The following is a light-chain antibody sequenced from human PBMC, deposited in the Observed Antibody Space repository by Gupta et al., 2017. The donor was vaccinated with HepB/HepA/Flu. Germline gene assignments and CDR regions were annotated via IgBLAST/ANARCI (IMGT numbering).Light chain of an antibody. CDR1: QSVGIY. V-gene: IGKV3-11*01. Sequence: EIVLTQSPAALSLSPGERATLSCRASQSVGIYLAWYQQKPGQAPRLLIYDAPNRVTGIPARFSGSGSGTDFTLTISSLEPEDLAVYYCQHRYYWSPHTFGGGTKLEIK. J-gene: IGKJ4*01. CDR2: DAP. CDR3: QHRYYWSPHT.